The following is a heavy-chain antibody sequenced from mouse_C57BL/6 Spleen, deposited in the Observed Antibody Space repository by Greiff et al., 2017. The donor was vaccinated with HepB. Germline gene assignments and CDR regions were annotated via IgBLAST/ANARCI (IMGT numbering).Heavy chain of an antibody. CDR1: GYTFTSYW. D-gene: IGHD1-1*01. J-gene: IGHJ4*01. Sequence: QVQLKESGAELVKPGASVKLSCKASGYTFTSYWMHWVKQRPGRGLEWIGRIDPNSGGTKYNEKFKSKATLTVDKPSSTAYMQLSSLTSEDSAVYYCARSGSGGSSYAMDYWGQGTSVTVSS. CDR3: ARSGSGGSSYAMDY. CDR2: IDPNSGGT. V-gene: IGHV1-72*01.